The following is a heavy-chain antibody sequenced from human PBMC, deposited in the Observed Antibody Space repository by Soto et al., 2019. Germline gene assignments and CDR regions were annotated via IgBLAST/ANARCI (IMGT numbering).Heavy chain of an antibody. V-gene: IGHV5-10-1*01. D-gene: IGHD3-10*01. CDR3: ALYGWGSYYRASYYYQGMDV. J-gene: IGHJ6*02. Sequence: GESLKCSCKGSGYSFTSYWISRVRQMPGKGAEWMGRIGTSESQTNHSPGYQGHVTISADKYISTANLQWSGVKASDTAMYYCALYGWGSYYRASYYYQGMDVWGQGTTVTVSS. CDR1: GYSFTSYW. CDR2: IGTSESQT.